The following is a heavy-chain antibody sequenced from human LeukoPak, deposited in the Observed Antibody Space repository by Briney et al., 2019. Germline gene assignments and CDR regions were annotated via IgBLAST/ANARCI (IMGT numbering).Heavy chain of an antibody. V-gene: IGHV4-34*01. CDR1: GGSFSGYY. J-gene: IGHJ4*02. D-gene: IGHD5-18*01. CDR3: ARGVKPGYSYGPNFYY. CDR2: INHSGST. Sequence: SETLSLTCAVYGGSFSGYYWSWIRQPPGKGLEWVGEINHSGSTNYNPSLKSRVTISVDTSKNQFSLKLSSVTAADTAVYYCARGVKPGYSYGPNFYYWGQGTLVTVSS.